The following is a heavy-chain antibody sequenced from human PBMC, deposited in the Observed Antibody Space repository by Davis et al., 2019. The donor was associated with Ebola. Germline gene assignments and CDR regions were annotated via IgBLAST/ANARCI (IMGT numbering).Heavy chain of an antibody. Sequence: MPGGSLRLSCTVSGGSISSYYWSWIRQPPGKGLEWIGYIYYSGSTNYNPSLKSRVTILVDTSKNQFSLKLSSVTAADTAVYYCAGYSSSSSDLYYYYGMDVWGQGTTVTVSS. CDR2: IYYSGST. V-gene: IGHV4-59*01. D-gene: IGHD6-6*01. CDR1: GGSISSYY. CDR3: AGYSSSSSDLYYYYGMDV. J-gene: IGHJ6*02.